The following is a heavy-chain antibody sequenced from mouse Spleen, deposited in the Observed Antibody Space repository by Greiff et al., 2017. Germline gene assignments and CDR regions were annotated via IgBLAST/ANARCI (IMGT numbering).Heavy chain of an antibody. V-gene: IGHV14-4*01. CDR3: TNPYSNYLGFAY. CDR2: IDPENGDT. CDR1: GFNIKDDY. J-gene: IGHJ3*01. D-gene: IGHD2-5*01. Sequence: VQLQQSGAELVRPGASVKLSCTASGFNIKDDYMHWVKQRPEQGLEWIGWIDPENGDTEYASKFQGKATITADTSSNTAYLQLSSLTSEDTAVYYCTNPYSNYLGFAYWGQGTLVTVSA.